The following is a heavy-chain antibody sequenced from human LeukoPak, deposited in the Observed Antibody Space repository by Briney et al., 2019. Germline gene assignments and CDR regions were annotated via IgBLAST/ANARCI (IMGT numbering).Heavy chain of an antibody. Sequence: PSETLTLTCAVYGGSFGGYYWSWIRQPPGKGLEWIGEINHSGTTNYNPSLESRVTISVVTSNSQFSLKLSSVTAADTAVYYCARTPSIAARPFDYWGQGTLVTVSS. CDR1: GGSFGGYY. CDR2: INHSGTT. CDR3: ARTPSIAARPFDY. D-gene: IGHD6-6*01. V-gene: IGHV4-34*01. J-gene: IGHJ4*02.